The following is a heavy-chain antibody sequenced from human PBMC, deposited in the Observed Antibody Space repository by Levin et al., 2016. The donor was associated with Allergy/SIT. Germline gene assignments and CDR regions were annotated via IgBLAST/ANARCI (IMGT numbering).Heavy chain of an antibody. CDR3: ARAHYDFWSGYKGKVRQVTYYYYGMDV. CDR1: GYTFTSYD. D-gene: IGHD3-3*01. Sequence: ASVKVSCKASGYTFTSYDINWVRQATGQGLEWMGWMNPNSGNTGYAQKFQGRVTMTRNTSISTAYMELSSLRSEDTAVYYCARAHYDFWSGYKGKVRQVTYYYYGMDVWGQGTTVTVSS. CDR2: MNPNSGNT. V-gene: IGHV1-8*01. J-gene: IGHJ6*02.